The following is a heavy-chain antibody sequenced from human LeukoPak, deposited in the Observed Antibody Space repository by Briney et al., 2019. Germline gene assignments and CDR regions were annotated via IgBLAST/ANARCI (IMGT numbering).Heavy chain of an antibody. CDR2: INPNSGGT. Sequence: ASVKVSCKASGCTFTGYYMHWVRQAPGQGLEWMGWINPNSGGTNYAQKFQGRVTMTRDTSISTAYMELSRLRSDDTAVYYCARDSVVVVAATEDAFDIWGQGTMVTVSS. CDR3: ARDSVVVVAATEDAFDI. D-gene: IGHD2-15*01. CDR1: GCTFTGYY. J-gene: IGHJ3*02. V-gene: IGHV1-2*02.